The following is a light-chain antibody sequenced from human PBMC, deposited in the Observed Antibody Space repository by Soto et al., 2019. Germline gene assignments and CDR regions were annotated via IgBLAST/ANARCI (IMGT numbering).Light chain of an antibody. CDR1: SSDVGGYKF. CDR2: EVN. CDR3: LSYTSANTRV. V-gene: IGLV2-14*01. J-gene: IGLJ3*02. Sequence: QSVLTQPASVSASPGQSITISCTGTSSDVGGYKFVSWYQHHPGKAPKLMIYEVNNRPSGVSNRFSGSKSGNTASLTISGLQPEDEADYYCLSYTSANTRVFGGGTKVTV.